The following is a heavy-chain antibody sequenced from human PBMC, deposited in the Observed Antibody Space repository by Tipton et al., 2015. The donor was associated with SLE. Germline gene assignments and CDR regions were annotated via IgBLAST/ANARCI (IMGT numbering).Heavy chain of an antibody. V-gene: IGHV4-59*08. J-gene: IGHJ4*02. Sequence: LRLSCTVSGGSISRYSWSWIRQPPGKGLEWIGYIYYSTNYNPSLRGRVTISIDTSKNQFSLRLNSVTATDTAVYYCARHVGGFWSGSSFDDWGQGTLVTVSS. D-gene: IGHD3-3*01. CDR1: GGSISRYS. CDR3: ARHVGGFWSGSSFDD. CDR2: IYYST.